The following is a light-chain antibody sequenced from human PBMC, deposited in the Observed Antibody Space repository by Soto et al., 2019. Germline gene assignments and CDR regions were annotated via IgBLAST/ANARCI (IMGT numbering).Light chain of an antibody. CDR3: CSYAGSYTFG. Sequence: QSALTQPRSVSGSPGQSVTISCTGTSSAVGVYTYVSWYQQYPGKAPKIMIYDVSKRPSGVPDRFSGSKSDNTASLTISGLQAEDEADYYCCSYAGSYTFGFASETKLSVL. V-gene: IGLV2-11*01. CDR1: SSAVGVYTY. J-gene: IGLJ1*01. CDR2: DVS.